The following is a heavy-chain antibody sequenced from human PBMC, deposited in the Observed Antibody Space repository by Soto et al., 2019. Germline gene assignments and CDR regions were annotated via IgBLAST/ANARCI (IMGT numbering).Heavy chain of an antibody. CDR1: VGTFGSYA. J-gene: IGHJ6*02. D-gene: IGHD2-2*01. Sequence: QVQLVQSGAEVKKPGSSVKVSCKASVGTFGSYAISWVRQAPGQGLEWMGGIIPIPGTANYAQKFQGRVTIAADESTSTAYMELSSRRSEDTAVYYCAISHGSSTSLEIYYYYYYGMDVWGQGTTVTVSS. CDR2: IIPIPGTA. V-gene: IGHV1-69*01. CDR3: AISHGSSTSLEIYYYYYYGMDV.